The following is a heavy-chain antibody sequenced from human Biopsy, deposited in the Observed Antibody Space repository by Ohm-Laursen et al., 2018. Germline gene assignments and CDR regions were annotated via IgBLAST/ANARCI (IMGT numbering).Heavy chain of an antibody. CDR3: ATDADGYYTEFDF. Sequence: SVKVSCKASGGPFNDHAFSWVRQAPGQGLEWLGRIVPILGTVNYAQRFQGRVALTADKSTGTAYMELNRLISDDTAVYYCATDADGYYTEFDFWGQGTLITVSS. CDR2: IVPILGTV. CDR1: GGPFNDHA. J-gene: IGHJ4*02. V-gene: IGHV1-69*04. D-gene: IGHD5-24*01.